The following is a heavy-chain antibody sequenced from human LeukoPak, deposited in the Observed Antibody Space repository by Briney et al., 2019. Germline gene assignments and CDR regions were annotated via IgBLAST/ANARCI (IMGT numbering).Heavy chain of an antibody. CDR2: IKHDGSEK. CDR1: GFIFTNYF. V-gene: IGHV3-7*01. CDR3: ARDRAWNYFDY. Sequence: QPGGSLRLSCAASGFIFTNYFMSWVRQAPGKGLEWVASIKHDGSEKYYAHSVEGRFTISRDNSKNTLYLQMDSLRAEDTAVYYCARDRAWNYFDYWGQGTLVTVSS. J-gene: IGHJ4*02. D-gene: IGHD3-3*01.